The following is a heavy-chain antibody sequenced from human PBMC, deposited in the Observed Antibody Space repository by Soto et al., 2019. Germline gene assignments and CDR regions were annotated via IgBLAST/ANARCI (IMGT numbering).Heavy chain of an antibody. D-gene: IGHD2-8*01. CDR2: INHSGST. J-gene: IGHJ6*03. V-gene: IGHV4-34*01. CDR1: GGSFSGYY. CDR3: AIVPDYYYYYYMDV. Sequence: SETLSLTCAVYGGSFSGYYWSWIRQPPGKGLEWIGEINHSGSTNYNPSLKSRVTISVDTSKNQFSLKLSSVTAADTAVYYCAIVPDYYYYYYMDVWGKGTTVTV.